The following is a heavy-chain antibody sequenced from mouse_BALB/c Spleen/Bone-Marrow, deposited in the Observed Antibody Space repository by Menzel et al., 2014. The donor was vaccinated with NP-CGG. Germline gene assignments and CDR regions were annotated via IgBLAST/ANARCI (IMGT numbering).Heavy chain of an antibody. V-gene: IGHV5-4*02. J-gene: IGHJ4*01. D-gene: IGHD2-1*01. CDR3: ARDGNFAMDY. Sequence: EVKLVESGGGLVKPGGSLKLSCAVSGFTFSDYYMYWVRQTPEKRLEWVATINDGGSYTSYPDSVKGRFTISRDNAKNNLYLQMSSLKAEDTAMYYCARDGNFAMDYWGQGTSVTVSS. CDR2: INDGGSYT. CDR1: GFTFSDYY.